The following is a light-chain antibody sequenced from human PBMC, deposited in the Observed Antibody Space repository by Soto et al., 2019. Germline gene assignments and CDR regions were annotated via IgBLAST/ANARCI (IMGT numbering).Light chain of an antibody. J-gene: IGLJ2*01. CDR3: QAWDSSTAV. Sequence: SYEVTQPPSVTVSPGQTASITCSGDKLGDKYACWYQQKPGQSPVLVIYQDTKRPSGIPERFSGSNSGNTATLTISGTQAMDQADYYSQAWDSSTAVFGGGTKLTVL. CDR2: QDT. V-gene: IGLV3-1*01. CDR1: KLGDKY.